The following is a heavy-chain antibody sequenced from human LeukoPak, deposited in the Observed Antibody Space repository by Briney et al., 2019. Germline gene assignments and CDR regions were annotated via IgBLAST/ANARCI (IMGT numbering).Heavy chain of an antibody. Sequence: QPGGSLRLSCAASGFTFSSYWMHWVRQAPGKGQVWVSRINSDGSSTTYADSVKGRFTISRDNAKNTLYLQMSSLRAEDTAVYYCALCSLRYSSGWYVFDYWGQGTLVTVSS. V-gene: IGHV3-74*01. CDR3: ALCSLRYSSGWYVFDY. D-gene: IGHD6-19*01. J-gene: IGHJ4*02. CDR2: INSDGSST. CDR1: GFTFSSYW.